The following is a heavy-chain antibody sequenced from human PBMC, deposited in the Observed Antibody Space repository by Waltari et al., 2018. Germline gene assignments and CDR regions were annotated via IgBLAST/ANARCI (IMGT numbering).Heavy chain of an antibody. Sequence: QVQLVQSGAEVKKPGASVKVSCKASGYTFTGYYMHWVRQAPGQGLGWRGRINPNSGGTNYAQKFQGRVTMTRDTSISTAYMELSRLRSDDTAVYYCARLSHYYDSSGPDFDYWGQGTLVTVSS. CDR1: GYTFTGYY. J-gene: IGHJ4*02. CDR2: INPNSGGT. D-gene: IGHD3-22*01. CDR3: ARLSHYYDSSGPDFDY. V-gene: IGHV1-2*06.